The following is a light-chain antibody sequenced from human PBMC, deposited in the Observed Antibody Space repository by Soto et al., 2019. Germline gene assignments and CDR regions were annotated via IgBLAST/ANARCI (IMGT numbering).Light chain of an antibody. Sequence: IRLTQAPSSLSQSTGDTVTITCRASQGISSYLAWYQQKPGKAPKLLIYAASTLQSGVPSRFSGSGSGTDFTLTISCLQSEDFATYYCQHYYSYPRTFGQGTKADI. J-gene: IGKJ1*01. CDR2: AAS. V-gene: IGKV1-8*01. CDR3: QHYYSYPRT. CDR1: QGISSY.